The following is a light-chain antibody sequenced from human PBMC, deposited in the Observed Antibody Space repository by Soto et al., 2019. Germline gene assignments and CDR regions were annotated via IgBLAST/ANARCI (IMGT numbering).Light chain of an antibody. Sequence: EIVLTQSPGTLSLSPGERATLSCRASQSADGRFLAWYQHKPGQAPRLLIYGVSSRATGIPDRFSGSGSGTDFTLTITRLEPEDSAVYYWQRPGTFGPGTRLEIK. CDR2: GVS. V-gene: IGKV3-20*01. J-gene: IGKJ3*01. CDR3: QRPGT. CDR1: QSADGRF.